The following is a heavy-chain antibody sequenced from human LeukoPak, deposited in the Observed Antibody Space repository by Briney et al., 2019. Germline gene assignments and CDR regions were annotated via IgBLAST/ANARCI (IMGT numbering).Heavy chain of an antibody. CDR2: INHSGST. J-gene: IGHJ4*03. CDR1: GGSFSDYY. V-gene: IGHV4-34*01. Sequence: SETLSLTCAVYGGSFSDYYWTWIRQPPGKGLEWIGEINHSGSTNYNPSLKSRVTISVDTSKNQFSLKVRSLSAADTAVYYCARGATISETGYFDFWGQGTLVTVSS. D-gene: IGHD5-24*01. CDR3: ARGATISETGYFDF.